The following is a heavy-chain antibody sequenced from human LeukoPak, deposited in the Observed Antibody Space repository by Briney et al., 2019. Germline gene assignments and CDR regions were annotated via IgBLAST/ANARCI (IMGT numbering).Heavy chain of an antibody. D-gene: IGHD6-19*01. V-gene: IGHV4-34*01. CDR1: GGSFSGYY. CDR3: ARGVNWGSSGWHKGGWFDP. Sequence: PSETLSLTCAVYGGSFSGYYWSWIRQPPGKGLEWIGEINHSGSTNYNPSLKSRVTISVDTSKNQFSLKLSSVIAADTAVYYCARGVNWGSSGWHKGGWFDPWGQGTLVTVSS. CDR2: INHSGST. J-gene: IGHJ5*02.